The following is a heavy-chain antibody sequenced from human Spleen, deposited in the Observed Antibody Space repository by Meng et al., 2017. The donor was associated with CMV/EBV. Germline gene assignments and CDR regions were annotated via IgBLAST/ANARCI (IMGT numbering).Heavy chain of an antibody. V-gene: IGHV3-30*04. CDR1: GFTFNTYA. CDR3: ARESGSYRTYFDY. J-gene: IGHJ4*02. Sequence: GESLKISCAASGFTFNTYAMHWVRQAPGKGLEWVAVISYDGSNKYTADSVQGRFTISRDNSKNTLYLQMNSLRAEDTAVYYCARESGSYRTYFDYWGQGTLVTVSS. CDR2: ISYDGSNK. D-gene: IGHD1-26*01.